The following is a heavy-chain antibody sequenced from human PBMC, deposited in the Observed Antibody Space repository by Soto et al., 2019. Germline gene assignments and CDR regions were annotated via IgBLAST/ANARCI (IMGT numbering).Heavy chain of an antibody. J-gene: IGHJ6*02. CDR3: ARDCSGGSCREYYYYGMDV. Sequence: SVKVSCQASGGTFSSYAISWVRQAPGQGLEWMGGIIPIFGTANYAQKFQGRVTITADESTSTAYMELSSLRSEDTAVYYCARDCSGGSCREYYYYGMDVWGQGTTVTVSS. D-gene: IGHD2-15*01. CDR1: GGTFSSYA. CDR2: IIPIFGTA. V-gene: IGHV1-69*13.